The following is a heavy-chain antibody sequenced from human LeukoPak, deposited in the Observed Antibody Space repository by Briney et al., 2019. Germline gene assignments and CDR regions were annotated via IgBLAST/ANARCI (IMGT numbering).Heavy chain of an antibody. CDR2: MNPNSANT. Sequence: ASVKVSCKASGYTFTGYYMHWVRQATGQGLEWMGWMNPNSANTGYAQKFQGRVTMTRDTSISTAYMELSRLRSDDTAVYYCARDTSAKYDSSGYLPYFDYWGQGTLVTVSS. D-gene: IGHD3-22*01. V-gene: IGHV1-2*02. J-gene: IGHJ4*02. CDR1: GYTFTGYY. CDR3: ARDTSAKYDSSGYLPYFDY.